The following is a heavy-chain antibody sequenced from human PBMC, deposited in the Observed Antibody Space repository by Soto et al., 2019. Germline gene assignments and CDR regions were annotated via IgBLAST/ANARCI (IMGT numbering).Heavy chain of an antibody. CDR2: IWNDGSNK. J-gene: IGHJ6*03. D-gene: IGHD3-16*02. Sequence: PGGSLRLSCAASGFTFSSYGIHWVRQAPGKGLEWVAVIWNDGSNKYYADSVKGRFSISRDNSKNTLYLEMNSLRAEDTAVYYCARYGGYCSGRTCYLPYSYHMDVWGKGTTVTVSS. CDR3: ARYGGYCSGRTCYLPYSYHMDV. CDR1: GFTFSSYG. V-gene: IGHV3-33*01.